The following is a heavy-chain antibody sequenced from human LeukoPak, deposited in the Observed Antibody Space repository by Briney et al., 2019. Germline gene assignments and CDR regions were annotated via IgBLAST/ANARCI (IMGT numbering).Heavy chain of an antibody. J-gene: IGHJ4*02. D-gene: IGHD1-14*01. CDR2: IRYDGNNK. Sequence: GGSLRLSCGASGFTFSNYGMLWVRQAPGKGLEWVAFIRYDGNNKLYVDSMKGRFTISRDNSKNTLYLHINSLRAEDTAVYYCVKDNPLDYWGQGTLVIVSS. CDR3: VKDNPLDY. V-gene: IGHV3-30*02. CDR1: GFTFSNYG.